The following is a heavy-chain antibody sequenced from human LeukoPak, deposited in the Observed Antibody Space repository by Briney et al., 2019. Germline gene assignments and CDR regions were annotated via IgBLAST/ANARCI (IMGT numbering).Heavy chain of an antibody. Sequence: GGSLRLSCAASGFTFGRHGMHWVRQAQGKGLEWGAVIGDTGRAKYYADSVEGRFTASRDNFKNTLYLEMNSLRYDDTALYYCAREAAWGNWYFDHWGRGTLVTVSS. CDR2: IGDTGRAK. V-gene: IGHV3-33*08. CDR1: GFTFGRHG. J-gene: IGHJ2*01. CDR3: AREAAWGNWYFDH. D-gene: IGHD3-16*01.